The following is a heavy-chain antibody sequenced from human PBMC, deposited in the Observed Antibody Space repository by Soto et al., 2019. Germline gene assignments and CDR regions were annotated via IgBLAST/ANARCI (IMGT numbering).Heavy chain of an antibody. CDR3: AREDCRSTSCSYSTGSYYFDY. J-gene: IGHJ4*02. CDR2: IYYSGST. Sequence: QVQLQESGPGLVKPSQTLSLTCTVSGGSISSCDYYWTWIRQPPGNGLEWIGYIYYSGSTYYNPSLKSRITMSVETSQNQFSMNLSSVTAADTAVYYCAREDCRSTSCSYSTGSYYFDYWGQGTLVTLSS. D-gene: IGHD2-2*01. V-gene: IGHV4-30-4*01. CDR1: GGSISSCDYY.